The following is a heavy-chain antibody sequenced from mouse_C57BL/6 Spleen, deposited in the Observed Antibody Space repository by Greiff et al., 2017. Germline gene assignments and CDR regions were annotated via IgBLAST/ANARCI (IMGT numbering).Heavy chain of an antibody. CDR2: ISSGGSYT. V-gene: IGHV5-6*01. CDR1: GFTFSSYG. Sequence: EVQLVESGGDLVKPGGSLKLSCAASGFTFSSYGMSWVRPTPDKRLEWVATISSGGSYTYYPDSVKGRFTISRDNAKNTLYLQLSSLKSEDTAMYYCARLTERFDYWGQGTTLTVSS. J-gene: IGHJ2*01. CDR3: ARLTERFDY.